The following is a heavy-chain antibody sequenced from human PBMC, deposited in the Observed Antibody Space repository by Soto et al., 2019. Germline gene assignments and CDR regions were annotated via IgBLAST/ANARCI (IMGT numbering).Heavy chain of an antibody. Sequence: SVKVSCEASGFTFTSSAVQWVRQARGQRLEWIGWIVVGSGNTNYAQKFQERVTITRDMSTSTAYMELSSLRSEDKAVYYCASPRTRYRSSWPNYYYYGMDVWGQGPTVTVYS. CDR3: ASPRTRYRSSWPNYYYYGMDV. J-gene: IGHJ6*02. D-gene: IGHD6-13*01. CDR1: GFTFTSSA. V-gene: IGHV1-58*01. CDR2: IVVGSGNT.